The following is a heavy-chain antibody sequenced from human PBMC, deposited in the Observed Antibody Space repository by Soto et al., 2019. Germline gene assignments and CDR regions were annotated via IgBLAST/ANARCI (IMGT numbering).Heavy chain of an antibody. CDR3: ARPGTYQVYAFDI. CDR1: GFTFSSYW. D-gene: IGHD2-2*01. J-gene: IGHJ3*02. CDR2: IKQDGSEK. V-gene: IGHV3-7*01. Sequence: GGSLRLSCAASGFTFSSYWMSWVRQAPGKGLEWVANIKQDGSEKYYVDSVKGRFTISRDNAKNSLYLQMNSLRAEDTAVYYCARPGTYQVYAFDIWGQGTMVTVSS.